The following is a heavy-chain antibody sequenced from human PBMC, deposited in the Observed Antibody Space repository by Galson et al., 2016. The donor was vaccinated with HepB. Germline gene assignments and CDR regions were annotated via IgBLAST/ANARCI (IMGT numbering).Heavy chain of an antibody. CDR1: GVTVSSEY. Sequence: SLRLSCAKSGVTVSSEYMTWVRQAPGKGLEWVANIKPDGSDKYYVDSVKGRFPISRDNAKNSLYLKMNSLRAEDTAVYYCASGSYGMGVWGQGTTVTVSS. V-gene: IGHV3-7*03. CDR2: IKPDGSDK. CDR3: ASGSYGMGV. J-gene: IGHJ6*02.